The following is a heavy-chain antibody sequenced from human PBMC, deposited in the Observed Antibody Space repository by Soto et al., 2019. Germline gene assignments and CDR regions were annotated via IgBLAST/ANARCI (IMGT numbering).Heavy chain of an antibody. V-gene: IGHV3-30*18. J-gene: IGHJ4*02. CDR1: GFTFSSYG. CDR2: ISYDGSNK. CDR3: AKGGVGVLFDY. Sequence: QVQLVESGGGVVQPGRSVRLSCAASGFTFSSYGMHWVRQAPGKGLEWVAVISYDGSNKYYADSVKGRFTISRDNSKNTLYLQMNSLRAEDTAVYYCAKGGVGVLFDYWGQGTLVTVSS. D-gene: IGHD2-8*02.